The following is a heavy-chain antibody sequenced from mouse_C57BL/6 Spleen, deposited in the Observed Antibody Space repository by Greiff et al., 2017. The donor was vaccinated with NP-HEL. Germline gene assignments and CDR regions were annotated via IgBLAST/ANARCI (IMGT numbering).Heavy chain of an antibody. CDR1: GYAFSSSW. V-gene: IGHV1-82*01. CDR3: ARIYDGYYYAMDY. J-gene: IGHJ4*01. D-gene: IGHD2-3*01. CDR2: IYPGDGDT. Sequence: VQLQESGPELVKPGASVKISCKASGYAFSSSWMNWVKQRPGKGLEWIGRIYPGDGDTNYNGKFKGKATLTADKSSSTAYMQLSSLTSEDSAVYFCARIYDGYYYAMDYWGQGPSVTVSS.